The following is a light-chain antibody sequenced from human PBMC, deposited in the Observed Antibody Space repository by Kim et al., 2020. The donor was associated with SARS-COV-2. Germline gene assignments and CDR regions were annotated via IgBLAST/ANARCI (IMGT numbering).Light chain of an antibody. CDR2: GAS. CDR1: QTISNN. Sequence: LSVSPGERATRTCRASQTISNNLAWYQQKPGQAPSLIMYGASTRATDIPARFTGSGSGTEFTLTISSLQSEDFAVYYCQQYNKRYTFGQGTKLEI. V-gene: IGKV3-15*01. CDR3: QQYNKRYT. J-gene: IGKJ2*01.